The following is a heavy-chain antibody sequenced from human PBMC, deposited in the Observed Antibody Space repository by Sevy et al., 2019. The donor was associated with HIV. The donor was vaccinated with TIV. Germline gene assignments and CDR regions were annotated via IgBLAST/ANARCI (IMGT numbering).Heavy chain of an antibody. CDR3: TTFQYLNILTGYLY. V-gene: IGHV3-49*03. J-gene: IGHJ4*02. D-gene: IGHD3-9*01. Sequence: GGSLRLSCIASGFTFGDNAMSWFRQAPGKGPEWVGFVRTRAYGGTTEYAASVKGRFTISRDDSRNIAYLQMNSLKTEDTAVYYCTTFQYLNILTGYLYWGQGTLVTVSS. CDR1: GFTFGDNA. CDR2: VRTRAYGGTT.